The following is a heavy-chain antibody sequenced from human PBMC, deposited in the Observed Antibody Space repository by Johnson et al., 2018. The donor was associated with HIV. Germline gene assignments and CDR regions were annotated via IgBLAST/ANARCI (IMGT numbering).Heavy chain of an antibody. CDR1: GFTFSSYG. V-gene: IGHV3-30*19. Sequence: QVQLVESGGGVVQPGGSLRLSCAASGFTFSSYGMHWVRQAPGKGLEWVAVISYDGRDAYYADSVKGRFTISRDNSKNTLYLQMNSLRAEDTAVYYCARDRGLDAFDIWGQGTMVTVSS. CDR3: ARDRGLDAFDI. CDR2: ISYDGRDA. J-gene: IGHJ3*02. D-gene: IGHD3-10*01.